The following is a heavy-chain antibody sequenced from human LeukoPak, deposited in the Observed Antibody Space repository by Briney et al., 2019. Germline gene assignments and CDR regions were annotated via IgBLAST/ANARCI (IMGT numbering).Heavy chain of an antibody. V-gene: IGHV4-59*01. Sequence: PSETLSLTRTVSGGSISSYYWSWIRQPPGKGLEWIGYIYHSGTTNYNPSLQSRVTISEDTSKNQFSLKLSSVTAADTAVYYCIGDYVWGSYRYNRFDPWGQGTLVTVSS. CDR2: IYHSGTT. D-gene: IGHD3-16*02. J-gene: IGHJ5*02. CDR3: IGDYVWGSYRYNRFDP. CDR1: GGSISSYY.